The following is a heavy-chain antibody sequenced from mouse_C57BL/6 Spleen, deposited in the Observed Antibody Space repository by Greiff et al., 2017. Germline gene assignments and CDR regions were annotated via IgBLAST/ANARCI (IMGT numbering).Heavy chain of an antibody. J-gene: IGHJ4*01. CDR3: ARVFYYYGSSNYAMDY. CDR2: IWTGGGT. Sequence: VKLVESGPGLVAPSQSLSITCTVSGFSLTSYAISWVRQPPGKGLEWLGVIWTGGGTNYNSALKSSLSISKDNSKSQVFLKMNSLQTDDTARYYCARVFYYYGSSNYAMDYWGQGTSVTVSS. V-gene: IGHV2-9-1*01. D-gene: IGHD1-1*01. CDR1: GFSLTSYA.